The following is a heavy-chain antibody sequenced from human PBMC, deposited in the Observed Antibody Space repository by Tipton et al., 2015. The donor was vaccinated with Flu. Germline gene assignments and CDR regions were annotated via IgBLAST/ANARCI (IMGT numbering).Heavy chain of an antibody. CDR1: GGSFSAYY. J-gene: IGHJ4*02. V-gene: IGHV4-34*01. CDR3: ARGSGSGTFLIFDY. CDR2: INHSGTT. D-gene: IGHD3-10*01. Sequence: TLSLTCAVYGGSFSAYYWSWIRQPPGKGLEWVGEINHSGTTNYNPSLTSRVTISADTSKSQFSLRLSSVTAADTAVYYCARGSGSGTFLIFDYWGQGTLVTVSS.